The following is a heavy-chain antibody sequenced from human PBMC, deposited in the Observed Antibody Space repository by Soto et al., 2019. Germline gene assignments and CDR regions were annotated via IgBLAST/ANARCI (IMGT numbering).Heavy chain of an antibody. CDR2: ISSSSSYI. D-gene: IGHD1-1*01. Sequence: EVQLVESGGGLVKPGGSLRLSCAASGFTFSSYSMNWVRQAPGKGLEWVSSISSSSSYIYYADSVKGRFTISRDNANNSLYLQMNSLRAEDTAVYYCAREGLQRRHGTSNWFDPWGQGTLVTVSS. CDR3: AREGLQRRHGTSNWFDP. V-gene: IGHV3-21*01. CDR1: GFTFSSYS. J-gene: IGHJ5*02.